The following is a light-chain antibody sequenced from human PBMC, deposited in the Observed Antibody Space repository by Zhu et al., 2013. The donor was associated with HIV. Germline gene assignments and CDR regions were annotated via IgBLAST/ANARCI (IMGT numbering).Light chain of an antibody. J-gene: IGLJ2*01. CDR1: DGDIGDYNF. CDR2: EVS. CDR3: CSYRRNGGVV. Sequence: QSALTQPASVSGSPGQSITISCTGSDGDIGDYNFVSWYQQHPGKAPKLIIFEVSNRPSGVSNRFSGSKSGNTASLTISGLQAEDESHYYCCSYRRNGGVVFGSGTKVSVL. V-gene: IGLV2-14*01.